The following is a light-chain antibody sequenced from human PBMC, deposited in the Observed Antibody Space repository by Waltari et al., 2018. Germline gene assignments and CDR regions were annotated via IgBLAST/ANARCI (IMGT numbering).Light chain of an antibody. CDR2: WAS. CDR1: QSVLYSANNRNY. Sequence: DIVMTQSPDSLAVSLGERAIINCKSSQSVLYSANNRNYLAWYQQKPGKPPKLLIFWASTRESGVPARFSGSGSGTDFTLTISSLQAEDVAVYYCQQYYSPFTFGPGTKVDIK. J-gene: IGKJ3*01. V-gene: IGKV4-1*01. CDR3: QQYYSPFT.